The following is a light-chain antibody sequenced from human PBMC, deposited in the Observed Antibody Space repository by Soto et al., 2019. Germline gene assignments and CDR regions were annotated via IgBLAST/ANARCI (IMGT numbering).Light chain of an antibody. V-gene: IGKV1-5*01. J-gene: IGKJ1*01. Sequence: DIQMTQSPSRLSASVGDRVTITCRASQSIGYWLAWYQQKPGKAPNLLIYAASTLETGVPSRFSGSGYGTEFTLTISSLQPDDFATYYCQQYNSYPWTFGQGTKVDIK. CDR1: QSIGYW. CDR2: AAS. CDR3: QQYNSYPWT.